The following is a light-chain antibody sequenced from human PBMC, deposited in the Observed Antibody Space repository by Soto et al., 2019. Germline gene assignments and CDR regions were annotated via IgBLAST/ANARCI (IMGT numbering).Light chain of an antibody. Sequence: DIQMTQSPSSLSASVGDRVTITCRASQDISNYLNWYQQRPGKAPKLLIYDASNLERGVPSRFSGTRSGTHFTFAITCLRPEDVATYYCQQSDSLPITFGQGTRLEI. V-gene: IGKV1-33*01. CDR2: DAS. CDR1: QDISNY. CDR3: QQSDSLPIT. J-gene: IGKJ5*01.